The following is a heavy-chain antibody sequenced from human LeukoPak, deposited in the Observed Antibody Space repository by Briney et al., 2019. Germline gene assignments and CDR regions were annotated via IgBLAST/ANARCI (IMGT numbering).Heavy chain of an antibody. CDR2: IYYSGST. CDR3: ARALMVRGVITYYYFDY. V-gene: IGHV4-61*01. D-gene: IGHD3-10*01. J-gene: IGHJ4*02. Sequence: SETLSLTCTVSGGSVSSGSYYWSWIRQPPGKGLEWIGYIYYSGSTNYNPSLKSRATISVDTSKNQFSLKLSSVTAADTAVYYCARALMVRGVITYYYFDYWGQGTLVTVSS. CDR1: GGSVSSGSYY.